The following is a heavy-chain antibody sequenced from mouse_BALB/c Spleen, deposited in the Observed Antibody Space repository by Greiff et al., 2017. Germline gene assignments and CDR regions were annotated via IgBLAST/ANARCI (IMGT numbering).Heavy chain of an antibody. CDR3: ARQTSTTVNYFDY. Sequence: EVKVEESGGGLVKPGGSLKLSCAASGFAFSSYDMSWVRQTPEKRLEWVAYISSGGGSTYYPDTVKGRFTISRDNAKNTLYLQMSSLKSEDTAMYYCARQTSTTVNYFDYWGQGTTLTVSS. V-gene: IGHV5-12-1*01. CDR1: GFAFSSYD. CDR2: ISSGGGST. D-gene: IGHD1-1*01. J-gene: IGHJ2*01.